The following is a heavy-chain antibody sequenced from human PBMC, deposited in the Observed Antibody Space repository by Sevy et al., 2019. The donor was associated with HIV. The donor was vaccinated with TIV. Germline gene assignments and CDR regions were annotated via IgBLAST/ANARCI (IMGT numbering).Heavy chain of an antibody. CDR1: GFNFRSYW. V-gene: IGHV3-7*01. CDR3: AREIQEEDKSGAKFDY. J-gene: IGHJ4*02. D-gene: IGHD3-10*01. Sequence: GGSLRLSCEVTGFNFRSYWMSWVRQAPGKGLEWVANIKHDGSEQYYLDSVKGRFTVSRDNGKNSVYLQMTSLRVDDAALYYCAREIQEEDKSGAKFDYWGRGTLVTVSS. CDR2: IKHDGSEQ.